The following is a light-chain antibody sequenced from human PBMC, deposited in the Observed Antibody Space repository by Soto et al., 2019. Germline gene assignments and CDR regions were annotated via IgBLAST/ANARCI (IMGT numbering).Light chain of an antibody. J-gene: IGLJ1*01. CDR1: NSDVGGYNY. V-gene: IGLV2-14*01. CDR2: DVS. Sequence: QSALTQPASVSGSPGQSITISCTGTNSDVGGYNYVSWYQQYPGKAPKLMIYDVSNRPSGVSNRFSGSKSGNTASLTISGLQAEDEADYYCSSYTSSSPYVFGTGTKLTVL. CDR3: SSYTSSSPYV.